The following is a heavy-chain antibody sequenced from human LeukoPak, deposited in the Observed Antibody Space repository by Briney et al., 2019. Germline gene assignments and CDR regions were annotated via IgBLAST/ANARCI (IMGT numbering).Heavy chain of an antibody. D-gene: IGHD2-2*01. CDR2: IYTSGST. V-gene: IGHV4-61*02. CDR3: ARSPLIPAAGWFDP. CDR1: GGSISSGSYY. J-gene: IGHJ5*02. Sequence: SQTLSLTCTVSGGSISSGSYYWSWIRQPAGKGLEWIGRIYTSGSTNYNPSLKSRVTISVDTSKNQFSLKLSSVTAADTAVYYCARSPLIPAAGWFDPCGQGTLVTVSS.